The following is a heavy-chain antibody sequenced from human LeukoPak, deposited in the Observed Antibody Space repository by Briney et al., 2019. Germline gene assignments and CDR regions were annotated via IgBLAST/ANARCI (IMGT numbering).Heavy chain of an antibody. CDR2: IYTSGST. CDR1: GGSISSGSYY. J-gene: IGHJ4*02. Sequence: SETLSLTCTVSGGSISSGSYYWSWIRQPAGKGLEWIGRIYTSGSTNYNPSLKSRVTISVDTSKNQFSLKLSSVTAADTAVYYCAREYEGFDYWGQGTLVTVSS. CDR3: AREYEGFDY. D-gene: IGHD3-3*01. V-gene: IGHV4-61*02.